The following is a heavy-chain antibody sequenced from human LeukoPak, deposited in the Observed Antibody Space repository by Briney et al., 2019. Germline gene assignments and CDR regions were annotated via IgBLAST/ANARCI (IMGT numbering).Heavy chain of an antibody. J-gene: IGHJ5*02. CDR3: ARAPADGSYLWWFDP. CDR2: IIPIFGTA. Sequence: SVKVSCKASGGTFSSYAISWVRQALGQGLEWMGRIIPIFGTANYAQKFQGRVTITTDESTSTAYMELSSLRSEDTAVYYCARAPADGSYLWWFDPWGQGTLVTVSS. V-gene: IGHV1-69*05. CDR1: GGTFSSYA. D-gene: IGHD1-26*01.